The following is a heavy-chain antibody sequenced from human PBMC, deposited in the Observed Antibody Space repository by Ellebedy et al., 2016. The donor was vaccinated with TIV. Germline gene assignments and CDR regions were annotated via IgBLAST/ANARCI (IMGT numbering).Heavy chain of an antibody. CDR3: AINVYYYYGMDV. Sequence: SETLSLTXAVSGGSISSSNWWSWVRQPPGKGLEWIGEIYHSGSTNYNPSLKSRVTISVDKSKNQFSLKLSSVTAADTAVYYCAINVYYYYGMDVWGQGTTVTVSS. V-gene: IGHV4-4*02. CDR2: IYHSGST. CDR1: GGSISSSNW. J-gene: IGHJ6*02.